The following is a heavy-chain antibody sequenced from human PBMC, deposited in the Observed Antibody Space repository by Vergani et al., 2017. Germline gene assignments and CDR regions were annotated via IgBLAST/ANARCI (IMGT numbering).Heavy chain of an antibody. V-gene: IGHV3-30*03. J-gene: IGHJ4*02. D-gene: IGHD3-3*01. CDR1: GFTFSSYG. Sequence: QVQLVESGGGVVQPGRSLRLSCAASGFTFSSYGMHWVRQAPGKGLEWVAVISYDGSNKYYADSVKGRFTISRDNSKNTLYLQMNSLRAEDTAVYYCETGDDFWSGYYTGKGYWGQGTLVTVSS. CDR2: ISYDGSNK. CDR3: ETGDDFWSGYYTGKGY.